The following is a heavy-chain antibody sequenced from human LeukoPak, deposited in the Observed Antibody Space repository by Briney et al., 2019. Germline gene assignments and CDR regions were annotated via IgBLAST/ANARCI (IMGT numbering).Heavy chain of an antibody. CDR2: IYYSGST. CDR3: ARGPIAAAGSERPVDY. D-gene: IGHD6-13*01. V-gene: IGHV4-31*03. J-gene: IGHJ4*02. CDR1: GGSISSGGYY. Sequence: PSETLSLTCTVSGGSISSGGYYWSWIRQHPGKGLEWIGYIYYSGSTYYNPSLKSRVTISVDTSKNQFSLRLSSVTAADTAVYYCARGPIAAAGSERPVDYWGQETLVTVSS.